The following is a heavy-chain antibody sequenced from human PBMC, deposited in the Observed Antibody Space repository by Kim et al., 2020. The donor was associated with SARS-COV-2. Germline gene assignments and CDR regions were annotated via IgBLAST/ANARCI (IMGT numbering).Heavy chain of an antibody. CDR1: GYTFSSHY. CDR3: AKDGLSGTTLGYFDS. D-gene: IGHD1-7*01. V-gene: IGHV1-46*01. Sequence: ASVKVSCKASGYTFSSHYMHWVRQAPGQGLEWMGMINTSGGSTTYAQKFQGRITMTRDTSTTTVYMELSSLRSEDTAMYYCAKDGLSGTTLGYFDSWGQGTLVTVSS. J-gene: IGHJ4*02. CDR2: INTSGGST.